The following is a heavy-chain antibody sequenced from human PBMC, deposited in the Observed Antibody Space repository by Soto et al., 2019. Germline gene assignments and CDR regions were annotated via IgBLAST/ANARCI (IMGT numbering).Heavy chain of an antibody. CDR1: GGSISNSSYL. CDR3: SRIAVSGPRTGSDY. V-gene: IGHV4-39*01. Sequence: SETLSLTCSVSGGSISNSSYLWGWVRQPPGKGLQWIGSVSHIGSTNYNPSLKSRLTISVGTSKTQSSLRLDSVTAADTAVYYCSRIAVSGPRTGSDYWGQGILVTVSS. CDR2: VSHIGST. J-gene: IGHJ4*02. D-gene: IGHD6-19*01.